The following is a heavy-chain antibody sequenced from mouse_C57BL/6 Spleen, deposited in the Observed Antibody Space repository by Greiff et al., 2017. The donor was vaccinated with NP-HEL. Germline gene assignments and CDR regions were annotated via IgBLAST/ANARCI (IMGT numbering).Heavy chain of an antibody. Sequence: QVQLQQSGPGLVQPSQSLSITCTVSGFSLTSYGVHWVRQSPGKGLEWLGVIWSGGSTDYNAAFISRLSISKDNSKSQVFFKMNSLQADDTAIYYCASPITTVVADYAMDYWGQGTSVTVSS. V-gene: IGHV2-2*01. D-gene: IGHD1-1*01. CDR3: ASPITTVVADYAMDY. CDR2: IWSGGST. J-gene: IGHJ4*01. CDR1: GFSLTSYG.